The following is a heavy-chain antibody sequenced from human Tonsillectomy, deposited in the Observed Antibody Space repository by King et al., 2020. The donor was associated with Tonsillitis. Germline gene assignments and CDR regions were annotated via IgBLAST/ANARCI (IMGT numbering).Heavy chain of an antibody. J-gene: IGHJ4*02. CDR1: GFTFSRYP. Sequence: VQLVESGGGVVQPGRSLRLSCAASGFTFSRYPMHWVRQAPGKGLESVAVISNDGSNEYYADSVKGRFTISRDNSKDTLYPQMNSLRTEDTTVYYCASGRGSSGYDPLDYWGQGTLVIVSS. D-gene: IGHD3-22*01. V-gene: IGHV3-30-3*01. CDR2: ISNDGSNE. CDR3: ASGRGSSGYDPLDY.